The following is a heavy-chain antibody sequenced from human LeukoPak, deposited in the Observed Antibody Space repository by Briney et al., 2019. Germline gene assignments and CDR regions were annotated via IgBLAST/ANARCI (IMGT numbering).Heavy chain of an antibody. CDR3: AKGYTSDSTMIVVDATPFDY. CDR1: GFTFSSYA. Sequence: GGSVRLSCAASGFTFSSYAMSWVRQAPGEGLEWVSDISDNGGSTFYADSVEGRFIISRDSSKNTLYLQVHSLRAEDTAVSHCAKGYTSDSTMIVVDATPFDYWGQGTLVTVSS. J-gene: IGHJ4*02. V-gene: IGHV3-23*01. CDR2: ISDNGGST. D-gene: IGHD3-22*01.